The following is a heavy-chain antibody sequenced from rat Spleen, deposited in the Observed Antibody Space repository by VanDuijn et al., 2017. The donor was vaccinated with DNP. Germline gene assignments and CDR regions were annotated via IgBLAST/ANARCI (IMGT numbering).Heavy chain of an antibody. D-gene: IGHD1-4*01. J-gene: IGHJ4*01. V-gene: IGHV3-3*01. CDR2: LNSAGTT. CDR3: ARWPGYNPPYAMDA. CDR1: GYSITSSYR. Sequence: EVQLQESGPGLVKTSQSLSLTCSVTGYSITSSYRWNWIRKFPGNKLEWMGSLNSAGTTNYNPSRKSRISITRDTSKNQLFLQVNSVTTEDTATYYCARWPGYNPPYAMDAWGQGTSVTVSS.